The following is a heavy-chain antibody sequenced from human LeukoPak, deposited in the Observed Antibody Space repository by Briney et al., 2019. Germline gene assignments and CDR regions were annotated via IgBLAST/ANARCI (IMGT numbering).Heavy chain of an antibody. CDR3: AKDDHGGSGWRDYFDY. CDR2: ISGSGSST. V-gene: IGHV3-23*01. J-gene: IGHJ4*02. CDR1: GLSFSRYA. Sequence: GGSLRLSCVAPGLSFSRYAMSWVRQAPGKGLEWVSTISGSGSSTYYADSAKGRFTISRDSSKNTLYLQMNSLRAEDTAVYYCAKDDHGGSGWRDYFDYWGQGTLVTVSS. D-gene: IGHD6-19*01.